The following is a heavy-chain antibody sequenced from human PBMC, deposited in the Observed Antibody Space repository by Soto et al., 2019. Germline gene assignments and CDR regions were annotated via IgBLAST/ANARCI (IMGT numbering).Heavy chain of an antibody. V-gene: IGHV4-30-4*01. CDR2: ISYSGST. CDR3: PRPSLTIFGLRNTDSGWAF. D-gene: IGHD3-3*01. Sequence: SETLSLTCTVSGGSISSGEYYWTWIRQPPGKGLEWIGYISYSGSTHYSPSLKSRVSITVDTSKNQFSLNLASGSAEDTAVEYCPRPSLTIFGLRNTDSGWAFGVKGTT. J-gene: IGHJ6*03. CDR1: GGSISSGEYY.